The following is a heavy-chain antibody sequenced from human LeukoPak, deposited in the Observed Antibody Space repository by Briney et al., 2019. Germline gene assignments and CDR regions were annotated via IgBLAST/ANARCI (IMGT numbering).Heavy chain of an antibody. J-gene: IGHJ4*02. CDR2: IKGDGSEK. D-gene: IGHD1-26*01. V-gene: IGHV3-7*01. CDR1: GFTFSSYF. Sequence: GGSLRLSCAASGFTFSSYFMSWVRQAPGKGLEWVASIKGDGSEKTYVDSVKGRFTTSRDNAKNSLSLQMNSLRAEDTAVYYCASRRVGNNYWGQGILVTVSS. CDR3: ASRRVGNNY.